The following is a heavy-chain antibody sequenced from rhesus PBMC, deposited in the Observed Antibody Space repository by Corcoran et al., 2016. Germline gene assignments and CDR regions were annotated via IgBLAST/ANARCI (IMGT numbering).Heavy chain of an antibody. CDR2: IKRQADSQTA. J-gene: IGHJ4*01. CDR3: TTTTYYNFWSGYSDY. V-gene: IGHV3-30*02. Sequence: EVQLGESGAGLVQPGGSLRLSWAASGVTCSDLWMSWVRQAPGKGLDVVARIKRQADSQTADYAASVIGRFTISRDDSKNTLYLQMNSLKTEDTAVYYCTTTTYYNFWSGYSDYWGQGVLVTVSS. CDR1: GVTCSDLW. D-gene: IGHD3-3*01.